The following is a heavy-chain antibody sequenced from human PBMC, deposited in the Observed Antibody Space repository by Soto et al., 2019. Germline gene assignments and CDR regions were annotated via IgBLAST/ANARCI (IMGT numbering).Heavy chain of an antibody. V-gene: IGHV5-10-1*01. CDR2: IDPSDTSDSNT. CDR1: GYSLSNYW. CDR3: ARPRSSWTHYYCYGMDV. D-gene: IGHD6-13*01. Sequence: PGESLKLSCKGSGYSLSNYWISWVRQMRGKGRECMGRIDPSDTSDSNTNYSPSFHGRVTMSVDKSFRTAYLQWSSLKASDTAMYYCARPRSSWTHYYCYGMDVWGQGTTVTVSS. J-gene: IGHJ6*02.